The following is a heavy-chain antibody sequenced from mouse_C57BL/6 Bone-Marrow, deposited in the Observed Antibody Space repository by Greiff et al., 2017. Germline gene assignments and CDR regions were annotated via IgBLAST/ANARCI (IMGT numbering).Heavy chain of an antibody. V-gene: IGHV5-15*01. CDR2: ISNLAYRI. CDR1: GFTFSDYG. D-gene: IGHD1-1*01. CDR3: ARDYGMAMDY. Sequence: EVQRVESGGGLVQPGGSLKLSCAASGFTFSDYGMAWVRQAPRQGPEWVAFISNLAYRIYYADTVTGRFTISRENAKSTLYLEMSSLRSEDTAMYYCARDYGMAMDYWGQGTAVTVSS. J-gene: IGHJ4*01.